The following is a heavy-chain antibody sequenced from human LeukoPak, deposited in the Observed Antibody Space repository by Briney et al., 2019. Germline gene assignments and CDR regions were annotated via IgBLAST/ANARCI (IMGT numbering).Heavy chain of an antibody. CDR2: INHSGST. D-gene: IGHD2-2*01. CDR1: GGSFSGYY. Sequence: SETLSLTCAVYGGSFSGYYWSWIRRPPGKGLEWIGEINHSGSTNYNPSLKSRVTISVDTSKNQFSLKLSSVTAADTAVYYCARAPRVPAAMRPNWFDPWGQGTLVTVSS. CDR3: ARAPRVPAAMRPNWFDP. V-gene: IGHV4-34*01. J-gene: IGHJ5*02.